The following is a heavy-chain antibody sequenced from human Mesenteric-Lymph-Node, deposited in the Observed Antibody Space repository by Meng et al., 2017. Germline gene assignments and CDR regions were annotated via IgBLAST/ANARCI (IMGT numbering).Heavy chain of an antibody. J-gene: IGHJ4*02. CDR2: IYHSGGT. CDR1: GGSISISSW. CDR3: ARDPYATGWAG. Sequence: KLQQPSPGRVKPSGTLAPTCAVPGGSISISSWWSWVRQPPGKGLEWIGEIYHSGGTNYNPSLRGRVTISLDKSKNQFSLTLRSVTAADTAVYYCARDPYATGWAGWGQGTLVTVSS. V-gene: IGHV4-4*02. D-gene: IGHD6-19*01.